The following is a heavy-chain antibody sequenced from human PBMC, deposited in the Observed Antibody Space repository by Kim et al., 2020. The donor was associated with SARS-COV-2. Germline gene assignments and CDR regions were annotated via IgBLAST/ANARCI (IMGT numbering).Heavy chain of an antibody. CDR3: AREPIAAAGIHYYYGMDV. J-gene: IGHJ6*02. Sequence: SETLSLTCTVSGGSISSYYWSWIRQPPGKGLEWIGYIYYSGSTNYNPSLKSRVTISVDTSKNQFSLKLSSVTAADTAVYYCAREPIAAAGIHYYYGMDVWGQGTTVTVSS. CDR2: IYYSGST. CDR1: GGSISSYY. D-gene: IGHD6-13*01. V-gene: IGHV4-59*13.